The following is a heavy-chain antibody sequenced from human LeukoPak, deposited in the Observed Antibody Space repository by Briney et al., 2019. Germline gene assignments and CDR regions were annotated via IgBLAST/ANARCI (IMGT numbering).Heavy chain of an antibody. CDR2: ISYDGTNK. Sequence: GRSLRLSCAASEFTFSSYAMNWVRQAPDQGLEWVALISYDGTNKYYADSVKGRFTISRDNAKNSLYQQMNSLRAEDTAVYYCARDVGVAGLQTNWFDPGGQRTLVTVSS. J-gene: IGHJ5*02. CDR1: EFTFSSYA. D-gene: IGHD6-19*01. V-gene: IGHV3-30*04. CDR3: ARDVGVAGLQTNWFDP.